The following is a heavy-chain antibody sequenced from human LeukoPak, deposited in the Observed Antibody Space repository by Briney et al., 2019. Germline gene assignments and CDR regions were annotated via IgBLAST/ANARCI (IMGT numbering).Heavy chain of an antibody. Sequence: GASVKVSCKASGYTFTSYGISWVRQAPGQGLEWMGWISAYNGNTNYAQKLQGRVTMTTDTSTSTAYMELRSLRSDDTAVYYCARSGKGFWSGYYSPAEYFQHWGQGTLVTVSS. D-gene: IGHD3-3*01. J-gene: IGHJ1*01. CDR1: GYTFTSYG. CDR2: ISAYNGNT. CDR3: ARSGKGFWSGYYSPAEYFQH. V-gene: IGHV1-18*01.